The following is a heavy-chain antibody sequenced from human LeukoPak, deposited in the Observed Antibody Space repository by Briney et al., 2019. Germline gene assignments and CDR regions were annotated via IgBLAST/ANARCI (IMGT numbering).Heavy chain of an antibody. CDR3: ARDSLDCSTTSCHSFDP. J-gene: IGHJ5*02. D-gene: IGHD2-2*01. Sequence: GASVKVSCKASGYIFSSYGISWVRQALGQGLEWMGWISGYSGNTKYSQRLQSRVSMTTDTSTSTAYMELRSLRSDDTAVYYCARDSLDCSTTSCHSFDPWGQGTLVTVSS. CDR2: ISGYSGNT. CDR1: GYIFSSYG. V-gene: IGHV1-18*01.